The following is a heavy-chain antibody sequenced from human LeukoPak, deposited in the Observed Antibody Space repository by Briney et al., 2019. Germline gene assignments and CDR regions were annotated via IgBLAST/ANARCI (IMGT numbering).Heavy chain of an antibody. CDR1: GFPFSIYE. CDR2: IGSSSTTR. J-gene: IGHJ4*02. D-gene: IGHD6-19*01. Sequence: GGSLTLSCAVSGFPFSIYEMNWVRQAPGKGLEWVSNIGSSSTTRYYADSVKGRFSISRDNAKNSLYLQMNSLRVEDTGVYYCALLAVASDFDYWGQGALVTVSS. V-gene: IGHV3-48*03. CDR3: ALLAVASDFDY.